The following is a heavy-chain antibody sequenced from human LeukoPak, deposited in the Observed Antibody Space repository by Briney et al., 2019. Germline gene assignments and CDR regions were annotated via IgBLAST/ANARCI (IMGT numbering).Heavy chain of an antibody. J-gene: IGHJ3*02. CDR1: GFTFSSYA. D-gene: IGHD5-24*01. V-gene: IGHV3-23*01. Sequence: SGGSLRLSCAASGFTFSSYAMSWVRQAPGKGLEWVSSISNSGGRTFYTDSVKGRFTISRDNSKITLYLQMNSLRAEDTAVYYCARDRGDAYNDDALDIWGQGTMVTVSS. CDR2: ISNSGGRT. CDR3: ARDRGDAYNDDALDI.